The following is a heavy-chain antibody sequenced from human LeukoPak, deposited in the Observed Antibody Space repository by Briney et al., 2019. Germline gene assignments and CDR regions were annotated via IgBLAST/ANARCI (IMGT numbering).Heavy chain of an antibody. CDR1: GFTFSRYW. D-gene: IGHD6-13*01. CDR2: IKTDGSNT. V-gene: IGHV3-74*01. J-gene: IGHJ4*02. CDR3: ARGSSWSLDY. Sequence: QSGGSLRLSCAASGFTFSRYWMHWARQAPGKGLVWVSHIKTDGSNTSYADSVKGRFTVSRDNAKNTLYLQMNSLRVEDTAVYYCARGSSWSLDYWGQGSLVTVSS.